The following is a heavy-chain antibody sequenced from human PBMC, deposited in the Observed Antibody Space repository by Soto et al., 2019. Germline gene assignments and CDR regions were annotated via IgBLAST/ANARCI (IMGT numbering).Heavy chain of an antibody. CDR3: ASTARPSLGYYYYGMDV. CDR1: GFTFSSYG. D-gene: IGHD6-6*01. V-gene: IGHV3-33*01. Sequence: GGSLRLSCAASGFTFSSYGMHWVRQAPGKGLEWVAVIWYDGSNKYYADSVKGRFTISRDNSKNTLYLQMNSLRAEDTAVYYCASTARPSLGYYYYGMDVWGQGTTVTVSS. CDR2: IWYDGSNK. J-gene: IGHJ6*02.